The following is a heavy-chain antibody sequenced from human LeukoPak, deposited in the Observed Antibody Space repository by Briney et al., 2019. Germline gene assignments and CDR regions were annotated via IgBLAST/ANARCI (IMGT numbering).Heavy chain of an antibody. CDR2: ISTNTGNP. CDR3: ARTTVTTTFDY. D-gene: IGHD4-17*01. CDR1: GYTFTSYA. Sequence: ASVKVSCKASGYTFTSYAMNWVRQAPGQGLEWMGWISTNTGNPTYAQGFTRRFVFSLDTSVSTAYLQISSLKAEDTAVYYCARTTVTTTFDYWGQGTLVTVSS. J-gene: IGHJ4*02. V-gene: IGHV7-4-1*02.